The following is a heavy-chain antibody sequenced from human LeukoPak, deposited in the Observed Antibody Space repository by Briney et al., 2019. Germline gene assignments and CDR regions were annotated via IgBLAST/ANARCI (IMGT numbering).Heavy chain of an antibody. J-gene: IGHJ4*02. CDR3: AKVRTAIVDY. CDR2: ISGSGGST. CDR1: GFTFSSYA. Sequence: GASLRLSCAASGFTFSSYAMSWVRQAPGKGLEWVSAISGSGGSTYYADSVKGRFSISRDNSKNTLYLQMNSLRAEDTAVYYCAKVRTAIVDYWGQGTLVTVSS. D-gene: IGHD5-18*01. V-gene: IGHV3-23*01.